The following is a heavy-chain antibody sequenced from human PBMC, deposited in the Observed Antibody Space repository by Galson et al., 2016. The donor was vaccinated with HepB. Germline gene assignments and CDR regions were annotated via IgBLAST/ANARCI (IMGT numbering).Heavy chain of an antibody. CDR2: LEGNGGRT. CDR1: GFIFSRNA. J-gene: IGHJ5*02. D-gene: IGHD1-1*01. Sequence: SLRLSCVASGFIFSRNAMSWVRQAPGKGLEYVASLEGNGGRTQMANSVKGRFTISRDNSKNTVYLQMTSLTTEDTAVYHCVKGGSTTWPPNWFDTWGQGTRVIVSS. CDR3: VKGGSTTWPPNWFDT. V-gene: IGHV3-64D*06.